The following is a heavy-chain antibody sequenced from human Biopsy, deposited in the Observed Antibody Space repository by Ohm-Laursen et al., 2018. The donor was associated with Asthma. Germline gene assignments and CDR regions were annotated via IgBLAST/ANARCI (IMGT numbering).Heavy chain of an antibody. CDR3: ARATYYDILTGYHPFQH. CDR1: GYTFTSYA. Sequence: GASVKVSCKVSGYTFTSYAMNWVRQAPGQGLEWMGWINTNTGNPTYAQGFTGRFVFSLDTSVSTAYLQISSLKAEDTAVYYCARATYYDILTGYHPFQHWGQGTLVTVSS. J-gene: IGHJ1*01. V-gene: IGHV7-4-1*02. D-gene: IGHD3-9*01. CDR2: INTNTGNP.